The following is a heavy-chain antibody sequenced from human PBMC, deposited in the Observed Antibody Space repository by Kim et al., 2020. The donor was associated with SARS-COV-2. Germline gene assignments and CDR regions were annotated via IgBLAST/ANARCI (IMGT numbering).Heavy chain of an antibody. V-gene: IGHV1-18*01. CDR3: ARDQGGILWYDAFDI. CDR2: ISAYNGNT. J-gene: IGHJ3*02. CDR1: GYTFTSYG. Sequence: ASVKVSCKASGYTFTSYGISWVRQAPGQGLEWMGWISAYNGNTNYAQKLQGRVTMTTDTSTSTAYMELRSLRSDDTTVYYCARDQGGILWYDAFDIWGQGTMVTVSS. D-gene: IGHD2-21*01.